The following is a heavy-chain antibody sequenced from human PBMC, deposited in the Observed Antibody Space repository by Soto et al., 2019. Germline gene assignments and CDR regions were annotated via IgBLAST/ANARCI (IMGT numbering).Heavy chain of an antibody. V-gene: IGHV4-31*03. CDR1: GGSISSGGYY. Sequence: SETLSLTCTVSGGSISSGGYYWSWIRQHPGKGLEWIGYIYYSGSTYYNPSLKSRVTISVDTSKNQFSLKLSSVTAADTAVYYCARARRDCSSTSCRHLDFWGQGTLVTVSS. D-gene: IGHD2-2*01. J-gene: IGHJ4*02. CDR3: ARARRDCSSTSCRHLDF. CDR2: IYYSGST.